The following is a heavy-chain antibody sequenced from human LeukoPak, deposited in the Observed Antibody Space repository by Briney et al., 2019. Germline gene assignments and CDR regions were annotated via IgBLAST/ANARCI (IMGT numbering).Heavy chain of an antibody. CDR3: ARGVAPNYYDSSGYSEDAFDI. V-gene: IGHV1-18*01. D-gene: IGHD3-22*01. CDR2: ISDNNGNT. Sequence: AAVKVSCKASGYTFTSYGISWVRQAPGQGLEWMGWISDNNGNTNYAQKLQGRVTMTTDTSTSTAYMELRSLRSDDTAVYYCARGVAPNYYDSSGYSEDAFDIWGQGTMVTVSS. J-gene: IGHJ3*02. CDR1: GYTFTSYG.